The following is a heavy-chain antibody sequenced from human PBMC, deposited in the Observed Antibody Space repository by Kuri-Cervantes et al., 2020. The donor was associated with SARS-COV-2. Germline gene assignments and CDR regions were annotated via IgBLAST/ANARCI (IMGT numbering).Heavy chain of an antibody. CDR1: GGTFSSYA. Sequence: SVKVSCKASGGTFSSYAISWVRQAPGQGLEWMGGIIPIFGTANYAQKFQGRVTITADESTSTAYMELSSLRSEDTAVYYCARGRERAAAAATVYFQHWGQGTLVTVSS. J-gene: IGHJ1*01. CDR2: IIPIFGTA. V-gene: IGHV1-69*13. D-gene: IGHD6-13*01. CDR3: ARGRERAAAAATVYFQH.